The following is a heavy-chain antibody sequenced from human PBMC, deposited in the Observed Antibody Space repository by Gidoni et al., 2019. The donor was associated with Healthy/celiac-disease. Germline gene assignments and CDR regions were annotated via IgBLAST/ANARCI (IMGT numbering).Heavy chain of an antibody. CDR1: GGSISSGSYY. D-gene: IGHD3-3*01. J-gene: IGHJ6*04. V-gene: IGHV4-61*02. CDR3: ARITIFGVVMDV. CDR2: IYTSGRT. Sequence: QVQLQESGPGLVKPSQTLSLTCTVSGGSISSGSYYWSWIRQPAGKGLEWIGRIYTSGRTNYNPSLKSRVTISVDTSKNQFSLKLSSVTAADTAVYYCARITIFGVVMDVWGKGTTVTVSS.